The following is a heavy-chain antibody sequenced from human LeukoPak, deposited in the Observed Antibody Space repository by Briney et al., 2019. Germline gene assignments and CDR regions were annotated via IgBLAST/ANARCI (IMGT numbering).Heavy chain of an antibody. Sequence: APVKVSCKASGYTFTGYYMHWARQAPGQGLEWMAWINPNSGGTNYAQKFQGRVTMTRDTSISTAYMELSRLRSDDTAVYYCARPLRYFDWLSSYYYYGMDVWGQGTTVTVSS. CDR2: INPNSGGT. V-gene: IGHV1-2*02. D-gene: IGHD3-9*01. CDR3: ARPLRYFDWLSSYYYYGMDV. CDR1: GYTFTGYY. J-gene: IGHJ6*02.